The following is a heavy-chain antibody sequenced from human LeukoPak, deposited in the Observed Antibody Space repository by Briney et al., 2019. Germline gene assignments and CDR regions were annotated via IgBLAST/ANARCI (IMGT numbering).Heavy chain of an antibody. CDR2: IYTSGST. CDR3: ARDREDGYNSGYFEY. D-gene: IGHD5-24*01. Sequence: SQTLSLTCTVSGASISSGSYYWSWIRQPAGKGLEWIGRIYTSGSTTYNPSLKSRVTISVDTSKNQFSLKLSSVTAADTAVYYCARDREDGYNSGYFEYWGQGTLVTVSS. J-gene: IGHJ4*02. CDR1: GASISSGSYY. V-gene: IGHV4-61*02.